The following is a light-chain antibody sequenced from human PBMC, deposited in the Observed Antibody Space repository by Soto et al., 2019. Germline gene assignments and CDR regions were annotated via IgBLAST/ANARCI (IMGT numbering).Light chain of an antibody. CDR1: QSVSSSF. V-gene: IGKV3-20*01. CDR2: DAS. J-gene: IGKJ1*01. Sequence: DIGLTQSPGTLSLSPGERATLSCRASQSVSSSFLAWYQQKPGQAPRLLIYDASSRATGIPDRFSGSGSGTDFTLTISRLEPEDFAVYYCQQYGSAPTFGQGTKVEIK. CDR3: QQYGSAPT.